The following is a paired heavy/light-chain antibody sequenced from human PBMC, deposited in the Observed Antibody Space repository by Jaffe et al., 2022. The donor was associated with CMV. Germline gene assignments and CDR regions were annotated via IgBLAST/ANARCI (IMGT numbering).Light chain of an antibody. Sequence: QSVLTQPPSVSGAPGQRVTISCTGSSSNIGAGYDVHWYQQLPGTAPKLLIYDNNNRPSGVPDRFSGSKSGTSASLAITGLQAEDEADYYCQSYDNSLSGPVIGGGTKLTVL. J-gene: IGLJ2*01. CDR3: QSYDNSLSGPV. CDR1: SSNIGAGYD. V-gene: IGLV1-40*01. CDR2: DNN.
Heavy chain of an antibody. CDR1: GFTFSSYA. Sequence: EVQLVESGGGLVQPGGSLRLSCAASGFTFSSYAMNWVRQAPGKGLERVSVISGSGGSTYYADSVKGRFTISRDNSKNTLYLQMNSLRVEDTAVYYCAKERSLRQWLVQLGSALTTAPLDYWGQGTLVTVSS. D-gene: IGHD6-19*01. V-gene: IGHV3-23*04. CDR2: ISGSGGST. CDR3: AKERSLRQWLVQLGSALTTAPLDY. J-gene: IGHJ4*02.